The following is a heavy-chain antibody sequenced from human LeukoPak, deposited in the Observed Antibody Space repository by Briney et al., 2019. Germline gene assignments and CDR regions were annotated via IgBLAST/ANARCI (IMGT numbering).Heavy chain of an antibody. CDR2: ISGAGGSD. Sequence: GGSLRLSCEASGFTFRNHAMTWVRQAPGKGLEWVSAISGAGGSDFFADSVRGRFTISRDNSRNTVYLQMKTLRAEDTAVYYCATHARFAELAPDASGIWGPGTMVTVS. D-gene: IGHD3-10*01. V-gene: IGHV3-23*01. J-gene: IGHJ3*02. CDR1: GFTFRNHA. CDR3: ATHARFAELAPDASGI.